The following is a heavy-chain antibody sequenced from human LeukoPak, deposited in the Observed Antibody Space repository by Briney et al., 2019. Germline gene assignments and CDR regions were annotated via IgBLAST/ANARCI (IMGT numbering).Heavy chain of an antibody. CDR1: GFTFSSYA. Sequence: GGSLRLSCAASGFTFSSYAMHWVRQAPGKGLEWVAVISYDGSNKYYADSVKGRFTISRDNSKNTLYLQMNSLRAEDTAVYYCARIDYSKNAFDIWGQGTTVTVSS. D-gene: IGHD2-15*01. CDR2: ISYDGSNK. CDR3: ARIDYSKNAFDI. V-gene: IGHV3-30-3*01. J-gene: IGHJ3*02.